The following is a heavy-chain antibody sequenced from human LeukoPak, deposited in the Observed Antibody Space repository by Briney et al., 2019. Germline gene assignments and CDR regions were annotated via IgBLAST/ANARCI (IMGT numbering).Heavy chain of an antibody. J-gene: IGHJ4*02. CDR3: ARFPLTYYYDSSGYYYSTYYFDY. Sequence: GGSLRLSCAASGFTFSSYSMNWVRQAPGKGLEWVSSISSSSTYIYYADSVKGRFTVSRDNAKNLLYLQMNSLRAEDTAVYYCARFPLTYYYDSSGYYYSTYYFDYWGQGTLVTVSS. CDR1: GFTFSSYS. D-gene: IGHD3-22*01. V-gene: IGHV3-21*01. CDR2: ISSSSTYI.